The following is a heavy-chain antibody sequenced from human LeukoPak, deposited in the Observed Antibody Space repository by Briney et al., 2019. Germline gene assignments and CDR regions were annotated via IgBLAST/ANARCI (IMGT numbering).Heavy chain of an antibody. J-gene: IGHJ4*02. Sequence: ASVKVSCKASGYTFTTYYIHCVRQAPGQGLQWMGWINTKTGNPTYAQGFTGRFVFSLDTSVSTAYLQISSLKAEDTAVYYCVRDKYYYDSTGYRGDYWGQGTPVTVSS. CDR2: INTKTGNP. D-gene: IGHD3-22*01. CDR1: GYTFTTYY. CDR3: VRDKYYYDSTGYRGDY. V-gene: IGHV7-4-1*02.